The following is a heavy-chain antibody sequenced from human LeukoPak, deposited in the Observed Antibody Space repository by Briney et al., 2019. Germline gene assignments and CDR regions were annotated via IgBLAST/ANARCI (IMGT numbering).Heavy chain of an antibody. Sequence: GGSLRLSCAASGFTFSNYGMHWVRQAPGKGLEWVAVISYDGSNKYYADSVKGRFTISRDNSKNTLYLQMNSLRAEDTAVYYCAKDKDAGMIVATLGYWGQGTLVTVSS. J-gene: IGHJ4*02. D-gene: IGHD3-22*01. CDR3: AKDKDAGMIVATLGY. CDR1: GFTFSNYG. V-gene: IGHV3-30*18. CDR2: ISYDGSNK.